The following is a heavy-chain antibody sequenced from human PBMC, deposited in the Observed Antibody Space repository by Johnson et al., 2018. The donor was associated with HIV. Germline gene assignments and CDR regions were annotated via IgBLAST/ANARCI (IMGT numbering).Heavy chain of an antibody. CDR1: GFTFSGYA. Sequence: VQLVESGGSVVQPGRSLRLSCAASGFTFSGYAINWVRQAPGKGLEWVAVISYDGSNKYYADSVKGRFTISRDNSKNTMYLQMNSLRPEDTAVYYCARDPGSITLIRGDAFDIWGQGTVVIVSS. CDR2: ISYDGSNK. J-gene: IGHJ3*02. D-gene: IGHD3-10*01. CDR3: ARDPGSITLIRGDAFDI. V-gene: IGHV3-30-3*01.